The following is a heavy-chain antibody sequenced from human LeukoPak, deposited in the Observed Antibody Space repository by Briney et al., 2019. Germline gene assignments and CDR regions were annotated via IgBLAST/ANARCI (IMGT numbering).Heavy chain of an antibody. V-gene: IGHV4-30-4*01. CDR1: GRSISSGDYY. J-gene: IGHJ4*02. CDR2: IYYSGSA. Sequence: SETLSLTCTVSGRSISSGDYYWNWIRQPPGKGLEWIGFIYYSGSAYYNPSLKSRVIISIDTSKNQFSLNLSSVTAADTAVYFCARGLARFYGAASDFWGQGTLVTVSS. D-gene: IGHD3-3*02. CDR3: ARGLARFYGAASDF.